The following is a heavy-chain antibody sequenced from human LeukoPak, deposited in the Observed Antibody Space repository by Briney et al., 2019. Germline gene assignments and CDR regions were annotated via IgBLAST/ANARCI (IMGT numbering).Heavy chain of an antibody. J-gene: IGHJ4*02. D-gene: IGHD3-10*01. CDR2: IIPNSGDT. CDR3: ARDQVVRGDDLDY. Sequence: GASVKVSCKASGYTFIGYYIHWVRQAPGQGLEWMGWIIPNSGDTNYAQKFQGRVTMTRDTSISIAYMELSSLRSDDTAVYYCARDQVVRGDDLDYWGQGTLVTVSS. V-gene: IGHV1-2*02. CDR1: GYTFIGYY.